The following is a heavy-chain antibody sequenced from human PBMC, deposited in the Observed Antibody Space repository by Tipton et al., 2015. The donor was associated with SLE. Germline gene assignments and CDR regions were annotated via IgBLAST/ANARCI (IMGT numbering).Heavy chain of an antibody. Sequence: TLSLTCTVSGGSISNYYWSWIRQSPGKGLEWIGRIYTSGSTNYNPSFKSRVTMSVDASKNQFSLNLGSVTAADTAVYYCARDGSGYYHFDYWGRGVQVTVSS. V-gene: IGHV4-4*07. J-gene: IGHJ4*02. CDR1: GGSISNYY. D-gene: IGHD3-22*01. CDR3: ARDGSGYYHFDY. CDR2: IYTSGST.